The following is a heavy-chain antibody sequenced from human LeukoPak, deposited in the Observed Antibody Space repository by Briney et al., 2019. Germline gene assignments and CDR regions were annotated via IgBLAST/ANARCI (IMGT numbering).Heavy chain of an antibody. Sequence: PSETLSLTCTVSGGSISSYYWSWIRQPPGKGLEWIGYIYYSGSTNYNPSLKSRVTISVDPSKNQFSLKLSSVTAADTAVYYCARVTAMVYDFDYWGQGTLVTVSS. V-gene: IGHV4-59*01. CDR1: GGSISSYY. CDR2: IYYSGST. CDR3: ARVTAMVYDFDY. D-gene: IGHD5-18*01. J-gene: IGHJ4*02.